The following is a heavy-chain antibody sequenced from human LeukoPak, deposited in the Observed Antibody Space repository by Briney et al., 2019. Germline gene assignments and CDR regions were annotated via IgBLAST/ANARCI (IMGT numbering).Heavy chain of an antibody. J-gene: IGHJ5*02. CDR3: GRGFSGRYYYDSSGRRTNWFDP. V-gene: IGHV4-34*01. D-gene: IGHD3-22*01. CDR1: GGSISSYY. Sequence: SETLSLTCTVSGGSISSYYWSWIRQPPGKGLEWIGEINHSGSTNYNPSLKSRVTISVDTSKNQFSLKLSSVTAADTAVYYCGRGFSGRYYYDSSGRRTNWFDPWGQGTLVTVSS. CDR2: INHSGST.